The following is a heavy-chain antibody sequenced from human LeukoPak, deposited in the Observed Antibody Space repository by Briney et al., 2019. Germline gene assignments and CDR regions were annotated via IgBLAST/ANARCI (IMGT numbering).Heavy chain of an antibody. J-gene: IGHJ6*02. Sequence: SETLSLTCSVSGXSISSYYWSWIRQPPGKKVEWIGHIYDSGSTNYNPSLKSRVTISVGTSKKQFSLQVSSVTAADTAVYYCARGSGRYYYYGIDVWGQGTTVTVSS. CDR1: GXSISSYY. D-gene: IGHD7-27*01. CDR3: ARGSGRYYYYGIDV. V-gene: IGHV4-59*01. CDR2: IYDSGST.